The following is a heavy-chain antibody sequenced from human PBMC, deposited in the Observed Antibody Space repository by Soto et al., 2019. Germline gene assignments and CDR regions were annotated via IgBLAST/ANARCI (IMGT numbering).Heavy chain of an antibody. CDR2: ISGSGTFI. Sequence: PGGSLRLSCAASGFTFSTYNMNWVRQAPGKGLEWVSSISGSGTFIYYADSLKGRFTFSRDNAKNSLYLQINSLRAEDTAVYYCARVFPGGSGPIGAFDYWGQGTLVTVS. D-gene: IGHD3-10*01. CDR1: GFTFSTYN. V-gene: IGHV3-21*01. J-gene: IGHJ4*02. CDR3: ARVFPGGSGPIGAFDY.